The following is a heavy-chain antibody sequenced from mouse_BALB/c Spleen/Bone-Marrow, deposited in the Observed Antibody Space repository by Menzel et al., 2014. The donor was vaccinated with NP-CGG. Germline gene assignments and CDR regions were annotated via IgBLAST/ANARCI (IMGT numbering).Heavy chain of an antibody. D-gene: IGHD2-14*01. Sequence: VQRVESGPGLVQPTQSLSITCTVSGFSLTSYAVHWVRQSPGKGLEWLGVIWSGGSTDYNAAFISRLSISKDNSKSQVFFKMKQLEADDPAKFYLARNPPPYRLFSMGYWGQGTSVTVSS. CDR2: IWSGGST. CDR3: ARNPPPYRLFSMGY. CDR1: GFSLTSYA. J-gene: IGHJ4*01. V-gene: IGHV2-4-1*01.